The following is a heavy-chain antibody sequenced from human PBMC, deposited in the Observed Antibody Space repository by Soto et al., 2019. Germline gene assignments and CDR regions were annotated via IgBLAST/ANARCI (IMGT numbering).Heavy chain of an antibody. D-gene: IGHD5-18*01. CDR3: ASCPSGSYGYRSDYYYGMDV. CDR2: IYYSGST. Sequence: PSETLSLTCTVSGGSISSSSYYWGWIRQPPGKGLEWIGSIYYSGSTYYNPSLKSRVTISVDTSKNQFSLKLSSVTAADTAVYYCASCPSGSYGYRSDYYYGMDVWGQGTTVTVSS. CDR1: GGSISSSSYY. V-gene: IGHV4-39*01. J-gene: IGHJ6*02.